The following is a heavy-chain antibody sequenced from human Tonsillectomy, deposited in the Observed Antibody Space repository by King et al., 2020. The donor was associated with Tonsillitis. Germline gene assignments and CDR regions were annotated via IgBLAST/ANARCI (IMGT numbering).Heavy chain of an antibody. CDR2: ISTSSGYT. CDR3: ARSREQWLATSAFDI. J-gene: IGHJ3*02. CDR1: GFTFSDYY. V-gene: IGHV3-11*05. Sequence: VQLVQSGGGLVKPGGSLRLSCAASGFTFSDYYMTWIRQAPGKGLEWVSYISTSSGYTNYADSVKGRFTISRDIAQNSLYLQMNSLRADDTAVYYCARSREQWLATSAFDIWGQGTMVTVSS. D-gene: IGHD6-19*01.